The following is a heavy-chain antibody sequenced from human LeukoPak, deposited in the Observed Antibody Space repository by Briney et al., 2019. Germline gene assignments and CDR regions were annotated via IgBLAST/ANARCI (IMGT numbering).Heavy chain of an antibody. J-gene: IGHJ4*02. D-gene: IGHD5-18*01. CDR2: IRYDGSNK. CDR3: ARDPYTADAEYYFDY. Sequence: GGSLRLSCAASGFTFSSYGMHWVRQAPGKGLEWVAFIRYDGSNKYYADSVKGRFTISRDNSKNTLYLQMNSLRAEDTAVYYCARDPYTADAEYYFDYWGQGTLVTVSS. CDR1: GFTFSSYG. V-gene: IGHV3-30*02.